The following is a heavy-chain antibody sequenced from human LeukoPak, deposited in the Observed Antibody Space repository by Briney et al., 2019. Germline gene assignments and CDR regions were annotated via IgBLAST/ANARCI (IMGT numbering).Heavy chain of an antibody. J-gene: IGHJ4*02. CDR3: AKGAGLEGYCSSTSCHDFDY. CDR1: GFTFSSYA. CDR2: ISGSCGST. Sequence: GGSLRLSCAASGFTFSSYAMSWVRQAPGKGLEWVSAISGSCGSTYYADSVKGRFTISRDNSKNTLYLQMNSLRAEDTAVYYCAKGAGLEGYCSSTSCHDFDYWGQGALVTVSS. V-gene: IGHV3-23*01. D-gene: IGHD2-2*01.